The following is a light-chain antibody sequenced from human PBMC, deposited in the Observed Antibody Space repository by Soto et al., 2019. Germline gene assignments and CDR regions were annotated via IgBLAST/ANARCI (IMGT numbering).Light chain of an antibody. CDR3: QQYRNWPRT. V-gene: IGKV3-15*01. Sequence: EKVMTHSPATLFWSPGEKATLSCRASRRVGGSLAWYQQKLGQAPGLLIYGASTRATGVPARFSGSGSGTEFTLTISSLQSEDFAVYYCQQYRNWPRTFGQGTKVDIK. CDR1: RRVGGS. J-gene: IGKJ1*01. CDR2: GAS.